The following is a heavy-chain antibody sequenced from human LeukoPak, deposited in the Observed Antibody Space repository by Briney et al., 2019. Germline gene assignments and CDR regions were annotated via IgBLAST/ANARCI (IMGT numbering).Heavy chain of an antibody. V-gene: IGHV4-4*07. CDR2: ISTRENA. CDR3: ARAPHY. CDR1: GGSISTYY. J-gene: IGHJ4*02. Sequence: SETLSLTCTVSGGSISTYYWSWIRQPAGKVLEWIGHISTRENADYNPSLKSRVAMSVDTSKNHSSLKLSSFTAADTAVYYCARAPHYWGRGTLVTVSS.